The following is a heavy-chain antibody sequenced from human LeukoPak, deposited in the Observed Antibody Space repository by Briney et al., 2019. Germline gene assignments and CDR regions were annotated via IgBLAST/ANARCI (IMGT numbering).Heavy chain of an antibody. D-gene: IGHD3-3*01. CDR1: GGTFSSYA. Sequence: SVKVSCKASGGTFSSYAISWVRQAPGQGLEWMGRIIPIFGTANYAQKFQGRVTITTDESTSTAYMELSSLRSEDTAVYYCAMRPHVISWSGYYADYWGQGTLVTVSS. CDR3: AMRPHVISWSGYYADY. CDR2: IIPIFGTA. V-gene: IGHV1-69*05. J-gene: IGHJ4*02.